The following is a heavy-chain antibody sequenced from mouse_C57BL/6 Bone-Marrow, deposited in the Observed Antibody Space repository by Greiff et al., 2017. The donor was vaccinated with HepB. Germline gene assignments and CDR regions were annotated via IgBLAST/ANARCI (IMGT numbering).Heavy chain of an antibody. D-gene: IGHD2-1*01. J-gene: IGHJ3*01. CDR2: ISSGGSYT. V-gene: IGHV5-6*01. CDR1: GFTFSSYG. CDR3: ARNDPYGNSWFAY. Sequence: EVQLVESGGDLVKPGGSLKLSCAASGFTFSSYGMSWVRQTPDKRLEWVATISSGGSYTSFPDSVKGRFTISRDNAKNTLYLQMSSLKSEDTAMYYCARNDPYGNSWFAYWGQGTLVTVSA.